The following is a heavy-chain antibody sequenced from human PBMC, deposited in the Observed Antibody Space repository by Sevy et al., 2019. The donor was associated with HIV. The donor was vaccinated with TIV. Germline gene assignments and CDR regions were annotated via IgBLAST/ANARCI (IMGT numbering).Heavy chain of an antibody. Sequence: GGSLRLSCAASGFTFSSYGMHWVRQAPGKGLEWVAVIWYDGSNKYYADSVKGRFTISRDNSKNTLYLQMNSLRAEDTAVYYCARDLRHFLFDYRGQGTLVTVSS. CDR2: IWYDGSNK. CDR3: ARDLRHFLFDY. CDR1: GFTFSSYG. V-gene: IGHV3-33*01. J-gene: IGHJ4*02.